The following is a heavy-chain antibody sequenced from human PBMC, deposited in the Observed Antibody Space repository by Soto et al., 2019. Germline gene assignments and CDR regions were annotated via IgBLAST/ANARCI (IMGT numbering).Heavy chain of an antibody. CDR3: ARDQLEGNWFDP. V-gene: IGHV4-30-2*01. CDR1: GGSISSGGYS. Sequence: SETLSPTCAVSGGSISSGGYSWNWIRQPPGKGLEWIGYIYHSGSTLYNPSLKSRVTISVDKSKNQFSLKLTSVTAAHTAVYYCARDQLEGNWFDPWGQGTLVTVSS. D-gene: IGHD1-1*01. J-gene: IGHJ5*02. CDR2: IYHSGST.